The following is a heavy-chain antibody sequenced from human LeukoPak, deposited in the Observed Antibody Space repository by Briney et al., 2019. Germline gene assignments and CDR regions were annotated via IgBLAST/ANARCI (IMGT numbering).Heavy chain of an antibody. D-gene: IGHD6-19*01. V-gene: IGHV1-46*01. J-gene: IGHJ3*02. Sequence: EASVKVSRKASGYTFTNYFIHWVRQAPGQGLEWMGLINPRIGSRTYAQKFQGRVTMTRDTSTSTVYMELSSLTSEDTAVYFCAREEQWHKEAFDIWGHGTMVTVSS. CDR1: GYTFTNYF. CDR3: AREEQWHKEAFDI. CDR2: INPRIGSR.